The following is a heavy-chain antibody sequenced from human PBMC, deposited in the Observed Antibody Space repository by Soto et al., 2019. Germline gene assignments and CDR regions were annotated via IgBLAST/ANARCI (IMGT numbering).Heavy chain of an antibody. D-gene: IGHD3-9*01. CDR1: GGSVSSDFSS. J-gene: IGHJ4*02. CDR3: ARGQPGLFSFDS. V-gene: IGHV4-30-2*01. Sequence: QLQLQESGSGLVKPSQTLSLTCGVSGGSVSSDFSSWIWIRQTSGKGLEWIGYIYHNRGSYFNPSLVSRGSISIDTSNNQFSLNLTSVTAADTAVYYCARGQPGLFSFDSWGQGILVTVSS. CDR2: IYHNRGS.